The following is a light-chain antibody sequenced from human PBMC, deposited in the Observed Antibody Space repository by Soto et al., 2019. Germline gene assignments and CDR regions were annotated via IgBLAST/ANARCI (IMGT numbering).Light chain of an antibody. CDR1: QSVSSN. CDR2: GAS. J-gene: IGKJ1*01. CDR3: QQYKDWPPRT. Sequence: ERVRTQSPATLSVSPGERATLSCRASQSVSSNLAWYQQKPGQAPRLLSYGASTRATGIPARFSGSGSGTEFTLTISSLQSEDFGVYYCQQYKDWPPRTFGQGTKVEIK. V-gene: IGKV3-15*01.